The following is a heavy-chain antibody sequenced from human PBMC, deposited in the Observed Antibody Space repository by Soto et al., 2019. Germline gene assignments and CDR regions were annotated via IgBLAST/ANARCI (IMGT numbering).Heavy chain of an antibody. CDR3: VKDGNNGDYEGGLGEAYDV. J-gene: IGHJ3*01. CDR1: GLNFAKYA. D-gene: IGHD4-17*01. CDR2: INWNSGTL. Sequence: EVQLVESGGGLVQPGVSLRLSCTASGLNFAKYAMNWVRQAPGRGLEWVSGINWNSGTLDYADSVKGRFTISRDNARKSLYLQMHRLSADDTALYYCVKDGNNGDYEGGLGEAYDVWGRGTMVTVSS. V-gene: IGHV3-9*01.